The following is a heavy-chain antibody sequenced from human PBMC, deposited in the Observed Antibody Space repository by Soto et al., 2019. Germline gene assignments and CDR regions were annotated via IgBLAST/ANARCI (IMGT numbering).Heavy chain of an antibody. CDR1: GYSFAGFY. CDR3: AIIMTHSDSFDI. J-gene: IGHJ3*02. V-gene: IGHV1-2*04. D-gene: IGHD3-16*01. CDR2: INSNSGAT. Sequence: ASVKVSCKASGYSFAGFYIHWMRQAPGQGLEWVGSINSNSGATTYAQKFQDSVAMTRDTSVSTAYMDLNRLTSDDMAIYYCAIIMTHSDSFDIWGQGTMVTVSS.